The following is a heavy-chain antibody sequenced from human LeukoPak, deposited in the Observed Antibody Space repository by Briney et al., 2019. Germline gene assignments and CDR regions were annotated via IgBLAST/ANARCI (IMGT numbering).Heavy chain of an antibody. CDR3: VRDAFGAHFDY. Sequence: HSGRSLRLSCAASGFTFSSYGMHWVRQAPGKGLEWVAVISYDGSNKYYADSVKGRFTISRDNSKNSLYLQMNSLRADDTAVYYCVRDAFGAHFDYWGQGTLVTVSS. D-gene: IGHD3-16*01. CDR1: GFTFSSYG. J-gene: IGHJ4*02. CDR2: ISYDGSNK. V-gene: IGHV3-30*03.